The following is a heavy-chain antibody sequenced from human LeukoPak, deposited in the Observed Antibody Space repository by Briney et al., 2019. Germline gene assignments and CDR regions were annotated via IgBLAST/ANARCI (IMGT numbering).Heavy chain of an antibody. D-gene: IGHD3-9*01. CDR2: ISGSGGST. CDR1: GFTFSSYA. J-gene: IGHJ4*02. CDR3: ARTGLAYYDILTGYSTQYYDY. Sequence: PGGSLRLSCAASGFTFSSYAMSWVRQAPGKGLEWVSAISGSGGSTYYADSVKGRFTISRDNSKNTLYLQMNSLRSEDTAVYYCARTGLAYYDILTGYSTQYYDYWGQGTLVTVSS. V-gene: IGHV3-23*01.